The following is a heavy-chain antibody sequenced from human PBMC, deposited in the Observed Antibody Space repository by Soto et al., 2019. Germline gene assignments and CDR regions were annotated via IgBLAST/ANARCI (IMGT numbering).Heavy chain of an antibody. J-gene: IGHJ4*02. Sequence: EVQLVESGGGLVKPGWSLRLSCAASGFTFSSHTMNWVRQAPGKGLEWVSSITSSSRDVFYADSVKGRFTISRDNAKNSLDLQMNSLRAEATAVYYCVKEVEGFDYWGQGTMVTVSS. CDR1: GFTFSSHT. CDR2: ITSSSRDV. D-gene: IGHD1-1*01. V-gene: IGHV3-21*01. CDR3: VKEVEGFDY.